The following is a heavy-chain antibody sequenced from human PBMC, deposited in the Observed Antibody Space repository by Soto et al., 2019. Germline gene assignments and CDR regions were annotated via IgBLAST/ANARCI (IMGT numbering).Heavy chain of an antibody. CDR3: ARGASSGWYAEGGFDI. J-gene: IGHJ3*02. V-gene: IGHV3-30-3*01. CDR2: ISYDGSNE. Sequence: QVQLVESGGGVVQPGRSLRLSCAASGFTFSTYAMHWVRQAPGKGLEWVAVISYDGSNEYYADSVRGRFTISRDNSKSTLDLQMNRLRADDTAVFYCARGASSGWYAEGGFDIWGQGTIVTVSS. CDR1: GFTFSTYA. D-gene: IGHD6-19*01.